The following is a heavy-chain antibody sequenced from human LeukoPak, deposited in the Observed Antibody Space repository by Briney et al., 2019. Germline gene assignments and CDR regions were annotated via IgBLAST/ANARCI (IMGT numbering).Heavy chain of an antibody. CDR3: ARGGAYCSGGSCRADDY. V-gene: IGHV3-66*02. CDR1: GLTVNNNY. D-gene: IGHD2-15*01. J-gene: IGHJ4*02. Sequence: GGSLRLSCGASGLTVNNNYMNWVRQAPGKGLEWVSALYIGGNTYYADSVKGRFTISRDNSKNTLYLQMSSLRADDTAVHYCARGGAYCSGGSCRADDYWGQGTLVTVSS. CDR2: LYIGGNT.